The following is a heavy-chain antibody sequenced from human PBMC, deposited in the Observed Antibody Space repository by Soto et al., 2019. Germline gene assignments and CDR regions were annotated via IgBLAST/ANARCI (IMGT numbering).Heavy chain of an antibody. CDR1: GGSGTGYS. D-gene: IGHD1-20*01. Sequence: SETLSLTCAFYGGSGTGYSLNWFRQPPGKGLEWVGEIDHTGGTHYNPSIKSRVTMAVDTSKNQFSLRLRSVTAADTAIYYCATRITVFGLLIPPFDPWGQGTQVTVSS. CDR2: IDHTGGT. J-gene: IGHJ5*02. CDR3: ATRITVFGLLIPPFDP. V-gene: IGHV4-34*01.